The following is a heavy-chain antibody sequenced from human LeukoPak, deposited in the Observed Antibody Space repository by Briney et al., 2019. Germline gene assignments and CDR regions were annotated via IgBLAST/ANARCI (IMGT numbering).Heavy chain of an antibody. CDR1: GYTFTGYY. V-gene: IGHV1-2*02. Sequence: ASVTVSCKASGYTFTGYYMHWVRQAPGQGLEWMGWINPNSGDTNYAQKLQGRVTINRDTSISTAYMELSRLRSDDTAVYYCARGVWGSNWGLDMDVWGKGTTVTVSS. J-gene: IGHJ6*03. CDR3: ARGVWGSNWGLDMDV. CDR2: INPNSGDT. D-gene: IGHD3-16*01.